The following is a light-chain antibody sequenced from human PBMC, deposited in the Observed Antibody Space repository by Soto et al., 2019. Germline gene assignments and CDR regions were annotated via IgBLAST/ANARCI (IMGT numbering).Light chain of an antibody. CDR2: LNSDGSH. CDR1: SGHSSYA. J-gene: IGLJ2*01. CDR3: QTWGTGTVV. Sequence: QSVLTQSPSASASLGASVKLTCTLSSGHSSYAIAWHQQQPEKGPRYLMKLNSDGSHSKGDGIPDRFSASTSGAERYLTISSLQSEDEADYYCQTWGTGTVVFSGGTKLTVL. V-gene: IGLV4-69*01.